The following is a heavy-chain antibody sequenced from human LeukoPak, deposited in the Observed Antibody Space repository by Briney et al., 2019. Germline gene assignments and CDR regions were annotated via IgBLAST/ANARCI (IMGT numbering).Heavy chain of an antibody. D-gene: IGHD3-10*02. Sequence: GGSLRLSCAASGFTFSSYELNWVRQAPGKGMEWVSYISDTGSTIYYADSVKGRFTISRDNAKNSLYLQMNSLRAEDTAVYYCAELGITMIGGVWGKGTTVTISS. J-gene: IGHJ6*04. V-gene: IGHV3-48*03. CDR1: GFTFSSYE. CDR3: AELGITMIGGV. CDR2: ISDTGSTI.